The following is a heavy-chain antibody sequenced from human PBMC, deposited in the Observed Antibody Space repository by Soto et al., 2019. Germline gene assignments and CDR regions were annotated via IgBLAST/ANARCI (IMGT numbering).Heavy chain of an antibody. D-gene: IGHD6-6*01. CDR1: GFTFGNYS. CDR3: TRGGAARPDD. J-gene: IGHJ1*01. CDR2: ISSSISTK. Sequence: PXGSLRLSSAASGFTFGNYSMNWVRQAPGKGLAWVSYISSSISTKQYADSVKGRFTISRDNAKNSLFLQMNSLRDEDTAVYYCTRGGAARPDDWGQGTLVTVSS. V-gene: IGHV3-48*02.